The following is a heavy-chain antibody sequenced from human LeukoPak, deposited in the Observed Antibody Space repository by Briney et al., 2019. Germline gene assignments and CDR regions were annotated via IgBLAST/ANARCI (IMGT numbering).Heavy chain of an antibody. CDR2: ISWNSGSI. D-gene: IGHD4/OR15-4a*01. V-gene: IGHV3-9*01. Sequence: GRSLRLSCAASGFTFDDYAMHWVRQAPGKGLEWVSGISWNSGSIGYADSVKGRFTISRDNAKNSLFLQMNSLRAEDTAVYYCAREDSGEPFDYWGQGTLVTVSS. CDR3: AREDSGEPFDY. J-gene: IGHJ4*02. CDR1: GFTFDDYA.